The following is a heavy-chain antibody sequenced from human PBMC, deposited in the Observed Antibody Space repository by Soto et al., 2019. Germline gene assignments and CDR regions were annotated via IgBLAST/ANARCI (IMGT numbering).Heavy chain of an antibody. V-gene: IGHV3-23*01. CDR1: GFTFSSYA. CDR3: AKDLQVVPAAMGGTWFDP. D-gene: IGHD2-2*01. CDR2: ISGSGGST. Sequence: EVQLLESGGGLVQPGGSLRLSCAASGFTFSSYAMSWVRQAPGKGLEWVSAISGSGGSTYYADSVKGRFTISRDNSKHTLYLQMNSLRAEDTAVYYCAKDLQVVPAAMGGTWFDPWGQGTLVTVSS. J-gene: IGHJ5*02.